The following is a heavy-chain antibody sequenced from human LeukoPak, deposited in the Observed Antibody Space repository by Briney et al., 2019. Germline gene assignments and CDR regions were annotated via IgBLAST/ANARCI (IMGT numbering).Heavy chain of an antibody. CDR3: ARVGYSYGYFFDY. CDR2: INPNSGGT. V-gene: IGHV1-2*02. J-gene: IGHJ4*02. CDR1: GYTFTGYY. D-gene: IGHD5-18*01. Sequence: ASVKVSCKASGYTFTGYYMHWVRQAPGQGLEWMGWINPNSGGTNYAQKFQGRVTMTRDTSISTAYMELSRLRSDDTAVYYCARVGYSYGYFFDYWGQGTLVTVSS.